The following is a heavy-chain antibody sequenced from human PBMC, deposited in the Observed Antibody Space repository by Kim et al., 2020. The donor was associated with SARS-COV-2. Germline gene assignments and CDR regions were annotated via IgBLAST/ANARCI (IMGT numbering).Heavy chain of an antibody. Sequence: GGSLRLSCAASGFTFSSYGMNWVRQAPGKGLEWVSYITSSTTIYYADSVKGRFTISRDNAKNSLYLQMNSLRDEDTAVYYCARHSYGNYYFDYWGQGTLVTVSS. J-gene: IGHJ4*02. CDR1: GFTFSSYG. D-gene: IGHD5-18*01. CDR2: ITSSTTI. V-gene: IGHV3-48*02. CDR3: ARHSYGNYYFDY.